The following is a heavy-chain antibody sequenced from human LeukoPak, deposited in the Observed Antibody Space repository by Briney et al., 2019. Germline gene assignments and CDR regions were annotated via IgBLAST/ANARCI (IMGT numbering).Heavy chain of an antibody. D-gene: IGHD3-10*01. CDR1: GFTFSSYS. Sequence: PEGSLRLSCAASGFTFSSYSMNWVRQAPGKGLEWVSSISSSSSYIYYADSVKGRFTISRDNAKNSLYLQMNSLRAEDTAVYYCARGRDYYGSGSPPYYYYGMDVWGKGTTVTVSS. CDR3: ARGRDYYGSGSPPYYYYGMDV. V-gene: IGHV3-21*01. CDR2: ISSSSSYI. J-gene: IGHJ6*04.